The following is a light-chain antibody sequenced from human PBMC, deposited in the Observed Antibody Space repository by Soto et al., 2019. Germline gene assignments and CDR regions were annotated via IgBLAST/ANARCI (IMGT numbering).Light chain of an antibody. CDR2: SNN. CDR1: SSNIGGNT. V-gene: IGLV1-44*01. J-gene: IGLJ3*02. CDR3: AAWDDSLRGPV. Sequence: QLVLTQPPSASGTPGQRVTISCSGSSSNIGGNTVNWYQQLPGTAPKLLIYSNNQRPSGVPDRFSGSRSGASGSLTISGLRSEDEAEYYCAAWDDSLRGPVFGGGTKVTVL.